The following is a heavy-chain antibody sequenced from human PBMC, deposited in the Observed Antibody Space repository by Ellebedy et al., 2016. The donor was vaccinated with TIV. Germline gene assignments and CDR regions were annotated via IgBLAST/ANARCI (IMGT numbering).Heavy chain of an antibody. V-gene: IGHV1-2*02. CDR3: VHKHCTGGNCHHPTFDY. Sequence: ASVKVSXXTSGDLLPNFYLHWVRQAPGQGFEWMGWITPNSHDTTYAQKFRGRVTMTSDTSISTIYMELTSLQSDDTALYYCVHKHCTGGNCHHPTFDYWGQGSLVTVSS. J-gene: IGHJ4*02. CDR1: GDLLPNFY. D-gene: IGHD2-8*02. CDR2: ITPNSHDT.